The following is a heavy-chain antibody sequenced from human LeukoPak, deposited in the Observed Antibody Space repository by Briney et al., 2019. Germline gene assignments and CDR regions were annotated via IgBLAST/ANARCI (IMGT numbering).Heavy chain of an antibody. CDR2: IYYTET. CDR3: ATRKLGNDY. D-gene: IGHD7-27*01. J-gene: IGHJ4*02. CDR1: GGSISSYY. V-gene: IGHV4-59*01. Sequence: SETLSLTCTVSGGSISSYYWSWIRQPPGKGLEWIGCIYYTETSYNPSLKSRVTISADTSKNQFSLKLYSVTAADTAVYYCATRKLGNDYWGQGTLVTVSS.